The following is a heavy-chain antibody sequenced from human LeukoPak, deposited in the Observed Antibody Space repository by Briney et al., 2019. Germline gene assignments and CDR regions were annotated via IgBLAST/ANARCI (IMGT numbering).Heavy chain of an antibody. CDR3: AKGPLRGTAAAIDY. D-gene: IGHD2-2*01. V-gene: IGHV3-30*18. Sequence: GGSLRLSCAASGFTFNNYGMHWVRQAPGKGLEWVAVISYGGRNKHYPDSVKGRFTISRDISTDTLWLQMDSLRTEDTAVYYCAKGPLRGTAAAIDYWGQGTLVTVSS. CDR2: ISYGGRNK. J-gene: IGHJ4*02. CDR1: GFTFNNYG.